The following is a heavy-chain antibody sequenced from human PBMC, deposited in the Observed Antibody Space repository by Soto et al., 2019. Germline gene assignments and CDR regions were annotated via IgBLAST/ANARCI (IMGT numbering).Heavy chain of an antibody. CDR3: ARLVVVAPVANV. Sequence: SETLSLTCSVSGGSVSYNSYYWGWIRQPPGKGLEWVGGIFYTGTTYYNPSLKDRLSISVDTSKNSFSLNLTSVTAADTAVYFCARLVVVAPVANVWGQGALVTSPQ. CDR1: GGSVSYNSYY. CDR2: IFYTGTT. V-gene: IGHV4-39*01. J-gene: IGHJ4*02. D-gene: IGHD2-21*01.